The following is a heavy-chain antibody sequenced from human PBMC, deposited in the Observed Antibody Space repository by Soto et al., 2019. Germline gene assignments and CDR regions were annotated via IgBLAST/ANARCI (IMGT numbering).Heavy chain of an antibody. CDR3: ARLVVVAPVANV. Sequence: SETLSLTCSVSGGSVSYNSYYWGWIRQPPGKGLEWVGGIFYTGTTYYNPSLKDRLSISVDTSKNSFSLNLTSVTAADTAVYFCARLVVVAPVANVWGQGALVTSPQ. CDR1: GGSVSYNSYY. CDR2: IFYTGTT. V-gene: IGHV4-39*01. J-gene: IGHJ4*02. D-gene: IGHD2-21*01.